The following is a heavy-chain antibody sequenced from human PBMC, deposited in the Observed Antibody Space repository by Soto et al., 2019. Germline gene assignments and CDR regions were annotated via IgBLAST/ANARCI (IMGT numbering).Heavy chain of an antibody. CDR3: ARIDCTGGSCRPYAYYDMDV. D-gene: IGHD2-15*01. Sequence: QVQLVESGGGVVQPGRSLRLSCAASGFTFNTYGMHWVRQAPGKGLEWVAGIWYDGSKKYYADSVKGRFTISRDNSKNTMYLQMNSLRAEDTAVYYCARIDCTGGSCRPYAYYDMDVWGQGTTVTVS. J-gene: IGHJ6*02. CDR1: GFTFNTYG. CDR2: IWYDGSKK. V-gene: IGHV3-33*01.